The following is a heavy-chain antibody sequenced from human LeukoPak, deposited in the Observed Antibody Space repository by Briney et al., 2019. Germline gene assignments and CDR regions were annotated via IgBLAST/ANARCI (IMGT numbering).Heavy chain of an antibody. CDR2: IKKDGSEK. CDR1: GFTFSSYW. J-gene: IGHJ6*03. D-gene: IGHD3-9*01. CDR3: ARGPSYYDILTCYSYYYYMDV. Sequence: GGSLRLSCAASGFTFSSYWMSWVRKAPGTGLERVANIKKDGSEKYYVDSVKGRFTISRDNAKNSLYLQMNSLRAEDTAVYYCARGPSYYDILTCYSYYYYMDVWGKGTTVTISS. V-gene: IGHV3-7*01.